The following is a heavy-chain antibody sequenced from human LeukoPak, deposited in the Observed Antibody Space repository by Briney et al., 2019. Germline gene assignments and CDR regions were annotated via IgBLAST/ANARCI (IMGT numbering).Heavy chain of an antibody. Sequence: PGGSLRLSCAASGFTFSSYGMHWVRQAPGKGLEWVAVISYDGSNKYYADSVKGRFTISRDNSKNTLYLQMNSLRAEDTAVYYCAKDLTLRGMDVWGQGTTVTVSS. D-gene: IGHD2-15*01. J-gene: IGHJ6*02. CDR3: AKDLTLRGMDV. CDR2: ISYDGSNK. V-gene: IGHV3-30*18. CDR1: GFTFSSYG.